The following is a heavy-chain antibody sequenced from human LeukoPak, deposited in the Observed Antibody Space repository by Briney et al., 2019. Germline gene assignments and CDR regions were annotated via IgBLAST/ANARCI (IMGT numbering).Heavy chain of an antibody. Sequence: GGSLRLSCVASEFCISPFWMTWVRQAPGKGMEWVANIRGDGSRLYYEDSVKGRFTISRDNAKNSLYLRMSNLRAEDTSVYYCARDLNYCNSGRCYDAFDIWGQGTMVTVSS. J-gene: IGHJ3*02. CDR1: EFCISPFW. D-gene: IGHD2/OR15-2a*01. CDR2: IRGDGSRL. V-gene: IGHV3-7*01. CDR3: ARDLNYCNSGRCYDAFDI.